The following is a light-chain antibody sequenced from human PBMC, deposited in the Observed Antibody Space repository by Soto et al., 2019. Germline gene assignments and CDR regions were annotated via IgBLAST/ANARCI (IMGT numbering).Light chain of an antibody. CDR2: DAS. J-gene: IGKJ1*01. Sequence: EIGLTQSPATLALSPGERATLSCRASQSVSPHLAWYQQKPGQAPRLLIYDASNRATGIPARFSGSGSGTDFTLTISSLEPEDFAVYYRQQRWDWPPPFGQGPKVDIK. CDR3: QQRWDWPPP. V-gene: IGKV3-11*01. CDR1: QSVSPH.